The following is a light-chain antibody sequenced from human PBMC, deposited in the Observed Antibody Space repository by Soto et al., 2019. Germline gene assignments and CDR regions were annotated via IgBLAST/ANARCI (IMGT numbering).Light chain of an antibody. J-gene: IGKJ4*01. V-gene: IGKV3-15*01. Sequence: EIVMRQSPVTLSVSPGERATLSCRASQSVSSNLAWYQQKPGQAPSLLIYGAFTRATGIPARFSGTGSGTEFTLTISSLQSEDFALYYCQQRSTWPLTFGGGTKV. CDR1: QSVSSN. CDR2: GAF. CDR3: QQRSTWPLT.